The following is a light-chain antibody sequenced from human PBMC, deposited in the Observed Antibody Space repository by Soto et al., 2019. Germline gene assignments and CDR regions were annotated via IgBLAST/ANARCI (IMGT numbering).Light chain of an antibody. CDR3: ASYLTTSPLEV. V-gene: IGLV2-14*01. J-gene: IGLJ1*01. Sequence: QSVLTQPASVSGSPGESITVSCFGSISDIGSHNYVSWYRQYPGEAPRLLIYEVHYRPSGVSSRFSGSRSGNTASLTISGPQAADEAAYYCASYLTTSPLEVFGTGTKV. CDR1: ISDIGSHNY. CDR2: EVH.